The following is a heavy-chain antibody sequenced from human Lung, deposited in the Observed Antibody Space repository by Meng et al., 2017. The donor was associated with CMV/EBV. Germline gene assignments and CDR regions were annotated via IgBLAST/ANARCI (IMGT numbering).Heavy chain of an antibody. Sequence: SETLSLTCAVYGGSFSGYYWSWIRQPPGKGLEWIGEINHSGSTNYNPSLKSRVTISVDTSKNQFSLKLSSVTAADTAVYYCARGPPGYSSYRAYYYYGMDVXGQGXTVTVSS. CDR2: INHSGST. CDR3: ARGPPGYSSYRAYYYYGMDV. D-gene: IGHD4-11*01. V-gene: IGHV4-34*01. J-gene: IGHJ6*02. CDR1: GGSFSGYY.